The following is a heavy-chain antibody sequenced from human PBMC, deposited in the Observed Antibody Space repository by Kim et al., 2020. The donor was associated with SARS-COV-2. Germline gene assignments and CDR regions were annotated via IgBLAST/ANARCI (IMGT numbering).Heavy chain of an antibody. D-gene: IGHD3-10*01. CDR1: EFTFSSYS. CDR3: ARDGPHYYGNALNI. CDR2: ISGSSNTI. Sequence: GGSLRLSCAASEFTFSSYSMNWVRQAPGKGLEWVSYISGSSNTIYYADSVKGRFTISRDNAKNSLYLQMNSLRDEDTAVYYCARDGPHYYGNALNIWGQGTMVTVAS. J-gene: IGHJ3*02. V-gene: IGHV3-48*02.